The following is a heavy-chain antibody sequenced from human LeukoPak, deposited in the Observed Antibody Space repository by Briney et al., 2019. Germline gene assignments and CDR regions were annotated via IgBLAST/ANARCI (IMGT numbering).Heavy chain of an antibody. CDR1: GGTFSSYA. CDR2: ISAYNGNT. Sequence: ASVKVSCKASGGTFSSYAISWVRQAPGQGLEWMGWISAYNGNTNYAQKLQGRVTMTTDTSTSTAYMELRSLRSDDTAVYYCARAITYYYDTSGQGQDAFDIWGQGTMATVSS. CDR3: ARAITYYYDTSGQGQDAFDI. D-gene: IGHD3-22*01. V-gene: IGHV1-18*01. J-gene: IGHJ3*02.